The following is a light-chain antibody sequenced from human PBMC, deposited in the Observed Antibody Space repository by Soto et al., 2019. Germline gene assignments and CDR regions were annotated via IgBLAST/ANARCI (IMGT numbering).Light chain of an antibody. CDR1: QSVSGN. Sequence: EIVMTQSPATLSVSPGERATLSCRASQSVSGNLAWYQQKPGQAPRLLIYGASTRATGIPARFSGSGSGTEFTLTISSLQSEDFAVYYCQQRTDRPPWTFGQGTKVDI. CDR3: QQRTDRPPWT. V-gene: IGKV3-15*01. CDR2: GAS. J-gene: IGKJ1*01.